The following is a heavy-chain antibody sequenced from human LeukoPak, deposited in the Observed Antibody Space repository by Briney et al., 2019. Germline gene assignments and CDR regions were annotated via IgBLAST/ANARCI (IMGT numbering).Heavy chain of an antibody. V-gene: IGHV5-51*01. Sequence: GESLQISFKGSGYRYIDYWIGWGRQMPGKGLEWMGIIYGGDSETRYSPSLQGQVTISADKSINTAYLQWSSLKASDTAMYYCARTTTYSSGWYGAYWGQGTLVTVSS. CDR1: GYRYIDYW. J-gene: IGHJ4*02. CDR3: ARTTTYSSGWYGAY. CDR2: IYGGDSET. D-gene: IGHD6-19*01.